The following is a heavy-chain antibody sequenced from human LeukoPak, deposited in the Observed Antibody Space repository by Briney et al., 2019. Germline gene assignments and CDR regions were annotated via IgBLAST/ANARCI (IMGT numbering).Heavy chain of an antibody. D-gene: IGHD4-23*01. CDR3: AGSTVARLAEYFQH. V-gene: IGHV1-69*13. J-gene: IGHJ1*01. Sequence: GASVKVSCKASGGTFSSYAISWVRQAPGQGLAWMGGIIPIFGTANYAQKFQGRVTITAEESTSTAYMELSSLRSEDTAVYYCAGSTVARLAEYFQHWGQGTLVTVSS. CDR2: IIPIFGTA. CDR1: GGTFSSYA.